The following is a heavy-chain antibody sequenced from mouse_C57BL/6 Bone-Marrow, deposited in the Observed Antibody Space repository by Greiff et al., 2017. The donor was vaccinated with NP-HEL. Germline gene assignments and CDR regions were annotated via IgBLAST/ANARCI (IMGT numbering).Heavy chain of an antibody. Sequence: EVQLQESGPGLVKPSQSLSLTCSVTGYSITSGYYWNWIRQFPGNKLEWMGYISYDGSNNYNPSLKNRISITRDTSKNQFFLKFNSVTTEDTATYYCARDPYDYNAMDYWGQGTSVTVSS. CDR1: GYSITSGYY. J-gene: IGHJ4*01. V-gene: IGHV3-6*01. CDR2: ISYDGSN. CDR3: ARDPYDYNAMDY.